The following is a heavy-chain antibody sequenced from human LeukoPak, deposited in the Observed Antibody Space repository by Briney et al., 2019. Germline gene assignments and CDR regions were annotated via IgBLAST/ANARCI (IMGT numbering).Heavy chain of an antibody. CDR1: GGSISSSSYY. D-gene: IGHD3-22*01. Sequence: SETLSLTCTVSGGSISSSSYYWGWIRQPPGKGLEWIGSIYYSGSTYYNPSLKSRVTISVDTSKNQFSLKLSSVTAADTAVYYCARLTYYYDSSDPPIDYWGQGTLVTVSS. CDR2: IYYSGST. V-gene: IGHV4-39*07. J-gene: IGHJ4*02. CDR3: ARLTYYYDSSDPPIDY.